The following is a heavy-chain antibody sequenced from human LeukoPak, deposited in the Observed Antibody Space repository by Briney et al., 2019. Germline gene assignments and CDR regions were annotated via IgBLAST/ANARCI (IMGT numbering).Heavy chain of an antibody. CDR3: ARDYRSSSGRSIDY. D-gene: IGHD6-6*01. Sequence: GSLRLSCAASGCTFSNYWMSWVRQAPGKGLEWVANIKQDGSEKYYVDSVKGRFTVSRDNAKNSLYLQMNNLRAEDTSVYYCARDYRSSSGRSIDYWGQGTLVTVSS. CDR1: GCTFSNYW. V-gene: IGHV3-7*01. J-gene: IGHJ4*02. CDR2: IKQDGSEK.